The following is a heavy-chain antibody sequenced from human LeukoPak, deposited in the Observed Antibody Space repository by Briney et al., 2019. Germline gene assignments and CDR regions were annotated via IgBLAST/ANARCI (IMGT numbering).Heavy chain of an antibody. Sequence: PGRSLRLSCAASGMTFSSFGMHWVRQAPGKGLEWVAVISNDGIDKYYGDSVKGRFTISRDNSKNTLYLQMNSLRPEDTAVYYCAKVAGWDLFKDAFDIWGQGTMVIVSS. D-gene: IGHD3-10*01. V-gene: IGHV3-30*18. CDR1: GMTFSSFG. J-gene: IGHJ3*02. CDR3: AKVAGWDLFKDAFDI. CDR2: ISNDGIDK.